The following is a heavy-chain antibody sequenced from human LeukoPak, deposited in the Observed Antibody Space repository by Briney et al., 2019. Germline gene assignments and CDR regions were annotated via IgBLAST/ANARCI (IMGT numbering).Heavy chain of an antibody. Sequence: GGSLRLSCAASGFTFSSYSMNWVRQAPGKVLEWVSSIRSSSSYIYYADSVKGRFPISIDNAKNSLYLKRNSLRAEDTAVYCCARATKERSRYCSSTSCKYPFDYWGQGTLVTGSS. V-gene: IGHV3-21*01. CDR3: ARATKERSRYCSSTSCKYPFDY. J-gene: IGHJ4*02. D-gene: IGHD2-2*01. CDR2: IRSSSSYI. CDR1: GFTFSSYS.